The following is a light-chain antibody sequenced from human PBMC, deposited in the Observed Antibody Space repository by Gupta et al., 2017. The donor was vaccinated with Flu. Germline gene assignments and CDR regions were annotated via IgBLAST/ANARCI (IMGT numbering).Light chain of an antibody. Sequence: SSELTQDPAVSVALGQTVTITCHGDSLRTYYVSWYQQKPGQAPVSVIFGNTKRPSGIPDRFSGSYSGVTASLTIAGAQAEDEADYYCNSRDSSGDQVIFGGGTRVTVL. J-gene: IGLJ2*01. CDR2: GNT. V-gene: IGLV3-19*01. CDR1: SLRTYY. CDR3: NSRDSSGDQVI.